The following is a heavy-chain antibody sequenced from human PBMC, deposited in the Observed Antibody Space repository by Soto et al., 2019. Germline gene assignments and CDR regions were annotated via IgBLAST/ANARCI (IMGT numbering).Heavy chain of an antibody. CDR3: AKAYFDILTGYFGDY. D-gene: IGHD3-9*01. CDR2: MSNSGSRT. CDR1: GFTFSNYA. J-gene: IGHJ4*02. Sequence: VQLLESGGGLVQPGGSLRLCCAASGFTFSNYAMSWVRQAPGKGLEWVSGMSNSGSRTYYADSVKGRFIISRDNSKNTLYLQMNSLRPEDTAVYYCAKAYFDILTGYFGDYWGQGTLVSVSS. V-gene: IGHV3-23*01.